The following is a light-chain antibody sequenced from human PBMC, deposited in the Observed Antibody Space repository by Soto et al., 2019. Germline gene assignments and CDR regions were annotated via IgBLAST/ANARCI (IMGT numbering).Light chain of an antibody. CDR1: GSSIGTNT. V-gene: IGLV1-44*01. Sequence: QSALTQPPSASGTPGQRVTISCSGSGSSIGTNTVNWYRQLPGPAPKLLIYGHNQRPSGVPDRFSGSKSGTSASLAISGLQSEDEAEDYGAAWEGSLNKVLFGGGTKLTVL. CDR3: AAWEGSLNKVL. CDR2: GHN. J-gene: IGLJ2*01.